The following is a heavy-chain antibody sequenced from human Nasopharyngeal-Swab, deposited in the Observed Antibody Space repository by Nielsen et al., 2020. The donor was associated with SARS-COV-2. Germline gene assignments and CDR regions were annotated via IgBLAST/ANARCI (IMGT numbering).Heavy chain of an antibody. J-gene: IGHJ3*02. V-gene: IGHV3-21*01. Sequence: GGSLRLSCAASGFTFSSYSMNWVRQAPGKELEWVSSISSSSSYIYYADSVKGRFTTSRDNAKNSLYLQMNSLRAEDTAVYYCARDHVLPDAFDIWGQGTMVTVSS. CDR1: GFTFSSYS. CDR3: ARDHVLPDAFDI. D-gene: IGHD3-10*01. CDR2: ISSSSSYI.